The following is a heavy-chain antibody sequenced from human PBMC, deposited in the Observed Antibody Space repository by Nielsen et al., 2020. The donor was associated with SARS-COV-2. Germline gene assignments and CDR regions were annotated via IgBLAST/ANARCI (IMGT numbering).Heavy chain of an antibody. CDR3: ARDRAAAGKFPSMDFDY. V-gene: IGHV4-34*09. CDR2: ITYSGST. Sequence: SETLSLTCGVSFGSFSDYSWGWIRQPPGKGLEWIGVITYSGSTYYNPSLKSRVTISVDTSKNQFSLKLSSVTAADTAVYYCARDRAAAGKFPSMDFDYWGQGTLVTVSS. CDR1: FGSFSDYS. D-gene: IGHD6-13*01. J-gene: IGHJ4*02.